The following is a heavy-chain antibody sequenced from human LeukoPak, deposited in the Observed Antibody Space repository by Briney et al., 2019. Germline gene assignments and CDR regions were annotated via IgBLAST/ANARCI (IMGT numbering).Heavy chain of an antibody. CDR1: GFIFSGYI. V-gene: IGHV3-30*18. CDR2: ISYDGSNK. CDR3: AKDRSSSWTWTIDY. J-gene: IGHJ4*02. D-gene: IGHD6-13*01. Sequence: TGGSLRLSCAASGFIFSGYIMAWVRQAPGKGLEWVALISYDGSNKYYADSVKGRFTISRDHSKNTLYLQMNSLRAEDTAVYYCAKDRSSSWTWTIDYWGQGTLVTVSS.